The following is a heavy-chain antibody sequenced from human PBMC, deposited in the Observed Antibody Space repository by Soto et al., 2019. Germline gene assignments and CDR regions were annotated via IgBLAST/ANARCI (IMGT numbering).Heavy chain of an antibody. CDR1: GFTFSSYD. D-gene: IGHD5-18*01. V-gene: IGHV3-13*01. CDR3: ARVYFRRGYSYGFWYFDL. CDR2: IGTAGDT. J-gene: IGHJ2*01. Sequence: VQLVESGGGLVQPGGSLRLSCAASGFTFSSYDMHWVRQATGKGLEWVSAIGTAGDTYYPGSVKGRFTISRENAKNSLYLQMNSLRAEDTAVYYYARVYFRRGYSYGFWYFDLRGRGTLVTVSS.